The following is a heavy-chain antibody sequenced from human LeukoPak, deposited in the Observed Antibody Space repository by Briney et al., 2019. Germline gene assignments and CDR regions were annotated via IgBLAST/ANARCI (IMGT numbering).Heavy chain of an antibody. CDR2: ISGSGGST. CDR1: GFTFSSYA. D-gene: IGHD5-12*01. V-gene: IGHV3-23*01. CDR3: AKGVATTDFDY. J-gene: IGHJ4*02. Sequence: GGSLTLSCSASGFTFSSYAMSWVRQAPGKGLEWVSAISGSGGSTYYTHSGKGRFTTSTDNSKNTLDLQMNSLGAEATDDDYRAKGVATTDFDYWGQGALFTVSS.